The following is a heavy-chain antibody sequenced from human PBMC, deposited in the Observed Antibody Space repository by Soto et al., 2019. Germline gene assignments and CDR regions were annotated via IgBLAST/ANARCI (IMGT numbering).Heavy chain of an antibody. Sequence: GGLLRLSXAASGFSFSDYAMSWVRQAPGKGLEWVSVISESGGSTHYADSVRGRFTVSRDNSKNSLSLRMNSLRDEDTAAYFCAKRSPYSSGWYSPIFDYWGQGALVTVSS. CDR2: ISESGGST. V-gene: IGHV3-23*01. CDR3: AKRSPYSSGWYSPIFDY. J-gene: IGHJ4*02. D-gene: IGHD6-13*01. CDR1: GFSFSDYA.